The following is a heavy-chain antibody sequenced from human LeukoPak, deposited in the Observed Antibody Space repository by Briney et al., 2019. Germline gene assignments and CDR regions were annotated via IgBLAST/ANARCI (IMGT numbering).Heavy chain of an antibody. V-gene: IGHV4-59*01. CDR1: SGSISSYY. CDR3: ARIGSRDGYNPALDY. CDR2: IHYSGST. J-gene: IGHJ4*02. D-gene: IGHD5-24*01. Sequence: MPSETLSLTCTVSSGSISSYYWSWIRQPPGKGLECIGYIHYSGSTNYNPSLKSRVTISVDTSKNQVSLKLRTVNAADTAVYYCARIGSRDGYNPALDYWGQGTLVTVSS.